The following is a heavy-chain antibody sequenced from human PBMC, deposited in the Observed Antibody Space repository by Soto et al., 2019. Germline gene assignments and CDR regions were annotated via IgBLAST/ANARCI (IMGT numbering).Heavy chain of an antibody. D-gene: IGHD1-26*01. V-gene: IGHV6-1*01. CDR3: ARGEHYSGMIFDY. CDR2: TYYRSKWYY. J-gene: IGHJ4*01. CDR1: GDSVSSNSAG. Sequence: SQTLSLPCAITGDSVSSNSAGWSWVRQSPSRGLERLGRTYYRSKWYYEYAVSVRGRITINPDTSKNPYSLQLNSVTPEDTAVYFCARGEHYSGMIFDYWGQGTLVTVSS.